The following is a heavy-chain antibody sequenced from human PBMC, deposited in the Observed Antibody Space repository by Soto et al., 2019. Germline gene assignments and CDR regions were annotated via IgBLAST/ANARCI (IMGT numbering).Heavy chain of an antibody. CDR1: GGSISSSNW. Sequence: PSETLSLTCAVSGGSISSSNWWRWVRQPPGQGLEWIGEIYHSGSTNYNPSLKSRVTISVDKSKNQFSLKLSSVTAADTAMHYYARPIEGYSSGYVSPGYYYGMEVWGHGT. CDR3: ARPIEGYSSGYVSPGYYYGMEV. V-gene: IGHV4-4*02. J-gene: IGHJ6*02. CDR2: IYHSGST. D-gene: IGHD5-18*01.